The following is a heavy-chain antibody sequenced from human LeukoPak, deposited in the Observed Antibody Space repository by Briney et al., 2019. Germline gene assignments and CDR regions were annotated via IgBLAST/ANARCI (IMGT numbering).Heavy chain of an antibody. V-gene: IGHV3-53*01. D-gene: IGHD6-19*01. Sequence: GGSLRLSCAASGFTVSSNYMSWVRQAPGKGLEWVSVIYSGGSTYYADSVRGRFTISRDNAKNLLYLQMNSLRDEDTAVYYCARDGYNSGWGPQWFDPWGQGTLVTVSS. CDR2: IYSGGST. J-gene: IGHJ5*02. CDR1: GFTVSSNY. CDR3: ARDGYNSGWGPQWFDP.